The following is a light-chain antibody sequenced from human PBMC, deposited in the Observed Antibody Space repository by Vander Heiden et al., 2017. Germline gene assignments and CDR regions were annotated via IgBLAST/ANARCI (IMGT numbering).Light chain of an antibody. Sequence: IGMAQSPLPLPVTPGEPASISCRSSQSLLHSNGYNYLDWYLQKPGQSPQLLIYLGSNRASGVPDRFSGSGSGTDFTLKISRVEAEDVGVYYCMQALQTPFTFGPGTKVDIK. CDR3: MQALQTPFT. CDR2: LGS. J-gene: IGKJ3*01. V-gene: IGKV2-28*01. CDR1: QSLLHSNGYNY.